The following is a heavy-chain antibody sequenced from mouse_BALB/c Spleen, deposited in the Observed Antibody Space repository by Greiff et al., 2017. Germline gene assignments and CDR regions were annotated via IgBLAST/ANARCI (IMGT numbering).Heavy chain of an antibody. Sequence: EVQLQESGPGLVKPSQSLSLTCTVTGYSITSDYAWNWIRQFPGNKLEWMGYISYSGSTSYNPSLKSRISITRDTSKNQFFLQLNSVTTEDTATYYCAAYYYGSRYYYAMDYWGQGTSVTVSS. CDR2: ISYSGST. J-gene: IGHJ4*01. D-gene: IGHD1-1*01. CDR1: GYSITSDYA. CDR3: AAYYYGSRYYYAMDY. V-gene: IGHV3-2*02.